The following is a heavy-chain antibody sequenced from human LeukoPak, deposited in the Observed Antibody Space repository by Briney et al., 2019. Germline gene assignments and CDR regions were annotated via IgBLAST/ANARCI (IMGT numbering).Heavy chain of an antibody. CDR1: GYTFTSYF. CDR2: INPGGGST. D-gene: IGHD3-22*01. Sequence: GASVKVSFKASGYTFTSYFIHGVRQAPGQGLEWMGIINPGGGSTSYAQKFQGRVTMTRDTSTSTVYMELSSLRSEDTAVYYCARDREWRPEDYYDSWGQGTLVTVSS. J-gene: IGHJ4*02. CDR3: ARDREWRPEDYYDS. V-gene: IGHV1-46*01.